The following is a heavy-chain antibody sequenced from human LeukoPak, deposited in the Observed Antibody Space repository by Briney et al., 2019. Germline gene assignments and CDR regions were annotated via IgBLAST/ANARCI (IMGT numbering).Heavy chain of an antibody. V-gene: IGHV3-74*01. J-gene: IGHJ4*02. Sequence: GGSLRLSCAASGFTFSSYWMHWVRQAPGKGLVWVSRINTDGSSTSYADSVKGRFTISRDNSKNTLYLQMNSLRAEDTAVYYCAKDKPDNYYDSSGYFDYWGQGTLVTASS. D-gene: IGHD3-22*01. CDR2: INTDGSST. CDR3: AKDKPDNYYDSSGYFDY. CDR1: GFTFSSYW.